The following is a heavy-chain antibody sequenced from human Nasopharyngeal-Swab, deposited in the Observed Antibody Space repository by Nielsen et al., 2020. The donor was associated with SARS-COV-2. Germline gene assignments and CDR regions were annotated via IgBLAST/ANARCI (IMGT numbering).Heavy chain of an antibody. CDR1: GFTFDDYA. CDR3: AKDLFSSSWYRGYYYGMDV. D-gene: IGHD6-13*01. J-gene: IGHJ6*02. Sequence: LSLTCAASGFTFDDYAMHWVRQAPGKGLEWVSGISWNSGSIGYADSVKGRFTISRDNAKNSLYLQMNSLRAEDTALYYCAKDLFSSSWYRGYYYGMDVWGQGTTVTVSS. V-gene: IGHV3-9*01. CDR2: ISWNSGSI.